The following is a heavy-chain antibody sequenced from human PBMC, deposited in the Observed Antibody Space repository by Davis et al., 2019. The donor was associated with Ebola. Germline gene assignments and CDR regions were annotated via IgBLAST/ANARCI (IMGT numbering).Heavy chain of an antibody. D-gene: IGHD1-14*01. V-gene: IGHV1-46*01. Sequence: ASVKVSCKASGYTFTSYYMHWVRQAPGQGLEWMGIINPSGGSTSYAQKFQGRVTMTRNTSISTAYMELSSLRSEDTAVYYCARRALHHTPDYWGQGTLVTVSS. CDR2: INPSGGST. J-gene: IGHJ4*02. CDR1: GYTFTSYY. CDR3: ARRALHHTPDY.